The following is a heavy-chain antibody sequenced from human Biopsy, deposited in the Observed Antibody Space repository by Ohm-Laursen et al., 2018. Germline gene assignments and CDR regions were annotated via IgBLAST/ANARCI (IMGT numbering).Heavy chain of an antibody. Sequence: SLRLSCAAAGVTLSGYGMNWVRQAPGKGLEWVSSISASSSYIYYADSVKGRFTVSRDNTKNTLYLQMNSLRAEDTAVYYCARDYPSYSSVWYREPIIHCWGQGTLVTVSS. CDR1: GVTLSGYG. V-gene: IGHV3-21*06. J-gene: IGHJ4*02. D-gene: IGHD6-19*01. CDR2: ISASSSYI. CDR3: ARDYPSYSSVWYREPIIHC.